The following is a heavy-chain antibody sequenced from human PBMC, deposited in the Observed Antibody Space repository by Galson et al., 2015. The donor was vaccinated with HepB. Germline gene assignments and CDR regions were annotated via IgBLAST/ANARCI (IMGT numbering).Heavy chain of an antibody. CDR3: ARAYCGGDCYLFDY. V-gene: IGHV1-2*04. J-gene: IGHJ4*02. CDR2: ISPNSGGT. CDR1: GYTFTGYY. Sequence: SVKVSCKASGYTFTGYYMHWVRQAPGQGLEWMGWISPNSGGTNYAQKFQGWVTMTRDTSISTAYMELSRLRSDDTAVYYCARAYCGGDCYLFDYWGQGTLVTVSS. D-gene: IGHD2-21*02.